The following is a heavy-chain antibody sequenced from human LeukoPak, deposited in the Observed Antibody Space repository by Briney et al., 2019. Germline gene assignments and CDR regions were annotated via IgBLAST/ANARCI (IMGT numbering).Heavy chain of an antibody. CDR2: INPSGGST. CDR3: ARDSITMIVVEGVGAFDI. CDR1: GYTFTSYD. Sequence: ASVKVSCKASGYTFTSYDINWVRQAPGQGLEWMGIINPSGGSTSYAQKFQGRVTMTRDMSTSTVYMELSSLRSEDTAVYYCARDSITMIVVEGVGAFDIWGQGTMVTVSS. V-gene: IGHV1-46*01. J-gene: IGHJ3*02. D-gene: IGHD3-22*01.